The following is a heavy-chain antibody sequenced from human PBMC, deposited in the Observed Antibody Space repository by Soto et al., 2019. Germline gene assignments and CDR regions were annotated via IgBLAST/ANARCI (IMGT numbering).Heavy chain of an antibody. Sequence: QVQLVQSGAEVKKPGASVKVSCKASGYTFTNYGISWVRQAPGQGLEWMGWISAYNGNTKYAQKFQDRVTMTTDTSTSTAYMELRSMRSDDTAVYYCARDQVGPSPLGYWGQGTLVTVSS. CDR3: ARDQVGPSPLGY. CDR1: GYTFTNYG. D-gene: IGHD1-26*01. CDR2: ISAYNGNT. V-gene: IGHV1-18*01. J-gene: IGHJ4*02.